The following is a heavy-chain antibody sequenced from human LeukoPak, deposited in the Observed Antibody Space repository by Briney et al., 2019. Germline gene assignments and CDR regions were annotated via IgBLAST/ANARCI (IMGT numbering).Heavy chain of an antibody. CDR1: GFTFSSYS. J-gene: IGHJ4*02. CDR3: ARASPSSTSCYAV. Sequence: VGSLRLSCAASGFTFSSYSMNWVRQGPGKGLECVSSISSSSSYIYYADSVKGRFTISRDNAKNSLNLQMNSLRAEDTAVYYCARASPSSTSCYAVWGQGTLVTVSS. CDR2: ISSSSSYI. D-gene: IGHD2-2*01. V-gene: IGHV3-21*01.